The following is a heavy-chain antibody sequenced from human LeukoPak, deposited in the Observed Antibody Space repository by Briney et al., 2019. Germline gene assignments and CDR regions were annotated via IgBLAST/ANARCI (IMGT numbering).Heavy chain of an antibody. CDR2: ISWDGGST. D-gene: IGHD3-16*01. CDR3: ARDRWGTNYYYYMDV. J-gene: IGHJ6*03. V-gene: IGHV3-43D*03. CDR1: GFTFDDYA. Sequence: PGGSLRLSCAASGFTFDDYAMHWVRQAPGKGLEWVSLISWDGGSTYYADSVKGRFTISRDNSKNSLYLQMNSLRAEDTALYYCARDRWGTNYYYYMDVWGKGTTVTVSS.